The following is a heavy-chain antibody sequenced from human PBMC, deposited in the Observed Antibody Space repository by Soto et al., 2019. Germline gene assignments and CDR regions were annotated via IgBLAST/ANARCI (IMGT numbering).Heavy chain of an antibody. CDR2: IVVGSGNT. D-gene: IGHD1-26*01. V-gene: IGHV1-58*01. CDR3: AAQDRVGASLYYYYGMDV. Sequence: SVKVSGKASGFTFTSSAVQWVRQARGQRLEWIGWIVVGSGNTNYAQKFQERVTITRDMSTSTAYMELSSLRSEDTAVYYCAAQDRVGASLYYYYGMDVWGQGTTVTVSS. J-gene: IGHJ6*02. CDR1: GFTFTSSA.